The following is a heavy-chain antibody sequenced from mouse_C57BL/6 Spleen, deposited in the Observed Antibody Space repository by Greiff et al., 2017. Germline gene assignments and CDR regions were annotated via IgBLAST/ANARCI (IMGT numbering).Heavy chain of an antibody. J-gene: IGHJ2*01. CDR1: GYAFSSSW. CDR2: IYPGDGDT. D-gene: IGHD1-1*01. Sequence: VQLQQSGPELVKPGASVKISCKASGYAFSSSWMNWVKQRPGKGLEWIGRIYPGDGDTNYNGKFKGKATLTADKSSSTAYMQLSSLTSEDSAVYFCARRGVLGTLDYWGQGTTLTVSS. V-gene: IGHV1-82*01. CDR3: ARRGVLGTLDY.